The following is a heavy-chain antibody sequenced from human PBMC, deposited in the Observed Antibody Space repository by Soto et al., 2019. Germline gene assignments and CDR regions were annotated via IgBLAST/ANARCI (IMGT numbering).Heavy chain of an antibody. CDR1: GFTFSSYG. J-gene: IGHJ4*02. CDR2: ISYDGSNR. CDR3: AKDRMWAGVRGYFDY. D-gene: IGHD3-10*01. V-gene: IGHV3-30*18. Sequence: QVQLVESGGGVVQPGKSLRLSCAGSGFTFSSYGMDWVRQAPGKGLEWVAVISYDGSNRYYADSVKGRFTISRDNSKNTLYLQISSLRADDTAVYYCAKDRMWAGVRGYFDYWGQGTLVTVSS.